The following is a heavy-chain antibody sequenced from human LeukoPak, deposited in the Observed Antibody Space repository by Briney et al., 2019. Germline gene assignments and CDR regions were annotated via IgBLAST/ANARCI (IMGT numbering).Heavy chain of an antibody. CDR2: IIPILGTA. CDR1: GGTFSSYA. D-gene: IGHD3-3*01. V-gene: IGHV1-69*13. CDR3: ARDLGDFWSGYPTGFDD. Sequence: SVKVSCKASGGTFSSYAISWVRQPPRQGLEWMGGIIPILGTANYAQKFQGRGTTTADESTSTAYMELSGLRSEDTAVYYCARDLGDFWSGYPTGFDDWGQGTLVTVSS. J-gene: IGHJ4*02.